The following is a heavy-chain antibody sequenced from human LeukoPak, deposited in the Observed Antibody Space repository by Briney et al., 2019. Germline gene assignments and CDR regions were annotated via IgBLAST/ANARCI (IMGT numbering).Heavy chain of an antibody. CDR1: GFTFSSYA. V-gene: IGHV3-23*01. D-gene: IGHD5-18*01. Sequence: SGGSLRLSCAASGFTFSSYAMSWVRQAPGKGLEWVSAISGSGGSTYYADSVKGRFTISRGNSKNTLYLQMNSLRAEDTAVYYCAKSSGYSYGSIDYWSQGTLVTVSS. CDR3: AKSSGYSYGSIDY. J-gene: IGHJ4*02. CDR2: ISGSGGST.